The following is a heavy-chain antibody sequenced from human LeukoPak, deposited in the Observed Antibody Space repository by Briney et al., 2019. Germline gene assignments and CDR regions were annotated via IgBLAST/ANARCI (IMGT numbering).Heavy chain of an antibody. CDR3: ARHGTVVSRGTFDP. Sequence: SETPSLTCTVSGGSISSSSYYWAWIRQPPGKGLEWIGSIFYSGNTYYNPSLKSRVTISVDTSKNQFSLKLSSVTAADTTVYYCARHGTVVSRGTFDPWGQGTLVTVSS. J-gene: IGHJ5*02. V-gene: IGHV4-39*01. CDR2: IFYSGNT. CDR1: GGSISSSSYY. D-gene: IGHD1-1*01.